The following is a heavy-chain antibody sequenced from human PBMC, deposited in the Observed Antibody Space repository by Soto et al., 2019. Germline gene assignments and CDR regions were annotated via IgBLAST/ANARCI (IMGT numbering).Heavy chain of an antibody. V-gene: IGHV3-7*01. CDR2: IKQDGSEK. CDR3: ARDSYSSGWYDLDY. D-gene: IGHD6-19*01. Sequence: ETLSLTCTVSGGSISSYYWSWVRLAPGKGLEWVANIKQDGSEKYYVDSVKGRFTISRDNSKNTLYLQMNSLRAEDTAVYYCARDSYSSGWYDLDYWGQ. CDR1: GGSISSYY. J-gene: IGHJ4*02.